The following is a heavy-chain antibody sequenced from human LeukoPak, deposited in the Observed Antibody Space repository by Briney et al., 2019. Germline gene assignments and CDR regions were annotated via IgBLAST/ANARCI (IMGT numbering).Heavy chain of an antibody. CDR2: TYYRSKWYN. D-gene: IGHD5-24*01. J-gene: IGHJ3*01. Sequence: SQTLSLTCVISGDSVASNSTACNWLRQSPSRGLEWLGRTYYRSKWYNDYAVSVKSRIIINPDTSKNQFSLQLNSVTPEDTAVYYCARGGQGDGYSADEAFDVWGQGTMVTVS. V-gene: IGHV6-1*01. CDR1: GDSVASNSTA. CDR3: ARGGQGDGYSADEAFDV.